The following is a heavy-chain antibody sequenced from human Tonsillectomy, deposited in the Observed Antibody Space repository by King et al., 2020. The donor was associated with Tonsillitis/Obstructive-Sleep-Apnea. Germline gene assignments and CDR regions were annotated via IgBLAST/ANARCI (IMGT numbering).Heavy chain of an antibody. Sequence: QLVQSGAEVKKPGSAVTVSCKASGGTFSTYGITWVRQAPGQGLEWMGGIIPIYGTANYAQKLQGRVTISADTSTYIAYMELRSLRSEDTAVYYCAREDGYSYGQNYYFHYGMDVWGQGTTVTVSS. CDR3: AREDGYSYGQNYYFHYGMDV. CDR2: IIPIYGTA. J-gene: IGHJ6*02. CDR1: GGTFSTYG. D-gene: IGHD5-18*01. V-gene: IGHV1-69*14.